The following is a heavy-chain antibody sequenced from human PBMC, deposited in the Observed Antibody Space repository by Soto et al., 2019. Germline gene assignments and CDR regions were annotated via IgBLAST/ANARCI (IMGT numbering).Heavy chain of an antibody. CDR2: ISYDGSNK. V-gene: IGHV3-30-3*01. Sequence: PGGSLSLSCATSGFTFSNYAMHWVRQAPGKGLEWVAVISYDGSNKYYADSVKGRFTISRDNSKNTLYLQMNSLRAEDTAVYYCARDLEQQLAHYYYYYGMDVWGQGTTVTVSS. J-gene: IGHJ6*02. CDR1: GFTFSNYA. CDR3: ARDLEQQLAHYYYYYGMDV. D-gene: IGHD6-13*01.